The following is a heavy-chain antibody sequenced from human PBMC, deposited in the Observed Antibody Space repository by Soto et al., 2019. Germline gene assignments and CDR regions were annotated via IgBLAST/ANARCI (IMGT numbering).Heavy chain of an antibody. CDR3: ATQVLTTYYFGY. CDR2: IDLTESYT. D-gene: IGHD2-15*01. V-gene: IGHV5-10-1*03. Sequence: EVQLVQSGAEVKKSGESLRISCKVSGYSFASQWISWVRQVPGKGQEWMGRIDLTESYTTYNPSFQGHVTFSADKSITTAYLQWRSLEASDTGIYYCATQVLTTYYFGYWGQGTLVTVSS. CDR1: GYSFASQW. J-gene: IGHJ4*02.